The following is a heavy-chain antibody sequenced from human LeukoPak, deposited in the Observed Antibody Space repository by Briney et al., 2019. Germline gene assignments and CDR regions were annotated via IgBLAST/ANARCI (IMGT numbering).Heavy chain of an antibody. CDR2: ISSSGSTT. Sequence: PGGSLRLSCAASGFSFSSHEMNWVRQAPGKGLEWVSCISSSGSTTYYADFVKGRFTISRDNAKNSLYLQMNSLRAEDTAVYYCARAGYYDSSHKDWGQGTLVTVSS. CDR1: GFSFSSHE. CDR3: ARAGYYDSSHKD. J-gene: IGHJ4*02. D-gene: IGHD3-22*01. V-gene: IGHV3-48*03.